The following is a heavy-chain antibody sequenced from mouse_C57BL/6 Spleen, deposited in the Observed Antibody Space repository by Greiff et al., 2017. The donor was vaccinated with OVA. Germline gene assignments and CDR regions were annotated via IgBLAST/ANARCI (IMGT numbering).Heavy chain of an antibody. CDR2: ISYDGSN. Sequence: EVQLQESGPGLVKPSQSLSLTCSVTGYSITSGYYWNWIRQFPGNKLEWMGYISYDGSNNYNPSLKNRISITRDTSKNQFFLKLNSVTTEDTATYYCARGDGGWYFDVWGTGTTVTVSS. CDR3: ARGDGGWYFDV. CDR1: GYSITSGYY. J-gene: IGHJ1*03. D-gene: IGHD3-3*01. V-gene: IGHV3-6*01.